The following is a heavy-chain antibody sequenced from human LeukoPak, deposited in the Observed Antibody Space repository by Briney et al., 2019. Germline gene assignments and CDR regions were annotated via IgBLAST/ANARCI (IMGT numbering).Heavy chain of an antibody. Sequence: GGSLRLSCAASGFTFSSYWMHWVRQAPGKGLEWVAFIRYDGNNKYYEDSVKGRFTISRDNSKSTLYLQMNSLRAEDTAVYYCAKGDYNSSPFDYWGQGTLVTVSS. CDR2: IRYDGNNK. J-gene: IGHJ4*02. V-gene: IGHV3-30*02. CDR1: GFTFSSYW. D-gene: IGHD6-6*01. CDR3: AKGDYNSSPFDY.